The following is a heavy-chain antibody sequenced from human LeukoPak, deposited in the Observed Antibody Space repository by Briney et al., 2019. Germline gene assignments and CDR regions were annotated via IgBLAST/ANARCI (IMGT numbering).Heavy chain of an antibody. V-gene: IGHV3-23*01. Sequence: GGSLRLSCAASGFTFSSSAMSWVRQAPGKGLEWVSSISGSGSGGSTYYADSVKGRFTISRDNSKDTLYLQMNSLRAEDTAVYYCAKSGYNRFDYWGQGTLVTVSS. CDR1: GFTFSSSA. CDR2: ISGSGSGGST. CDR3: AKSGYNRFDY. D-gene: IGHD5-24*01. J-gene: IGHJ4*02.